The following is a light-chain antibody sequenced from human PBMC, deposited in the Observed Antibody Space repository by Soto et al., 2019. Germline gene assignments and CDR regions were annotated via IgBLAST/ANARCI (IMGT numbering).Light chain of an antibody. CDR3: QQYGANSPWT. Sequence: DIQVTQSPSTLSASVGDRVTINCRASQNINDWLAWYQQKSGKAPKVLIYTASSLESGVPSRFSGSGSGTEFTLTISSLQTEDCATYYCQQYGANSPWTFGQGTKVEIK. CDR1: QNINDW. CDR2: TAS. J-gene: IGKJ1*01. V-gene: IGKV1-5*03.